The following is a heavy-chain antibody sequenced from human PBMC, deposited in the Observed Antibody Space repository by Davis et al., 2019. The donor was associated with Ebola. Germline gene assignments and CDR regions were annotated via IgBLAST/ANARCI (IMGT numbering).Heavy chain of an antibody. CDR2: IYYSGST. CDR1: GGSISSGGYY. D-gene: IGHD2-2*01. CDR3: ARDHPQYCTRTSCPYYFDY. Sequence: MPSETLSLTCTVSGGSISSGGYYWSWIRQHPGKGLEWIGYIYYSGSTYYNPSLKSRVTISVDTSKNQFSLKLSSVTAADTAVYYCARDHPQYCTRTSCPYYFDYWGQGTLVTVSS. V-gene: IGHV4-31*03. J-gene: IGHJ4*02.